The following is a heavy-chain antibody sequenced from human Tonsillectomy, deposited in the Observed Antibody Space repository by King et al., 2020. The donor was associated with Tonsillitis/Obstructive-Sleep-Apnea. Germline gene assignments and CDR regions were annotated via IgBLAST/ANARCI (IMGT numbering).Heavy chain of an antibody. CDR3: AGEVFGDYNWCCLDV. V-gene: IGHV1-69*10. D-gene: IGHD4-17*01. J-gene: IGHJ6*02. Sequence: QLVQSGAEVKKPGSSVKVSCKASGGTFSNYAISWVRQAPGQGLEWMGAIIPILGIVNYAQKFQGRVTITADKSTSTAYMELSSLTSEDTAVYYCAGEVFGDYNWCCLDVWGQGTTVTVSS. CDR1: GGTFSNYA. CDR2: IIPILGIV.